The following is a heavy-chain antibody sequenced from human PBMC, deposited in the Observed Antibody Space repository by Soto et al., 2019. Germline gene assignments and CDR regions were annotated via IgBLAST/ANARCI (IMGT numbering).Heavy chain of an antibody. J-gene: IGHJ4*02. Sequence: EVQLLESGGGLVQPGAPLRLSCAASGFTFSNYAMTWVRQAPGKGLEWVSAISGGGSSPFYADSVKGRFTISRDNSKNTLYLQMNGLRAEDTAIYYCAKRRDYGDYRDRWVSGYWGQGTLVTVSS. D-gene: IGHD4-17*01. V-gene: IGHV3-23*01. CDR1: GFTFSNYA. CDR3: AKRRDYGDYRDRWVSGY. CDR2: ISGGGSSP.